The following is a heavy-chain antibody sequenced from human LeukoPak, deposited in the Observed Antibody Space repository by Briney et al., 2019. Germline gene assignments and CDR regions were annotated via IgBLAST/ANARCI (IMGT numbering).Heavy chain of an antibody. D-gene: IGHD5-12*01. CDR2: ISHSGST. V-gene: IGHV4-38-2*02. CDR1: GYSISSGYY. Sequence: PSETLSLTCTVSGYSISSGYYWGWIRQPPGKGLKWIGSISHSGSTYYNPSLKSRVTISVDTSKNHLSLILSSVTAADTAVYYCAPGGYIGYGHAFDIWGQGTMVTVSS. CDR3: APGGYIGYGHAFDI. J-gene: IGHJ3*02.